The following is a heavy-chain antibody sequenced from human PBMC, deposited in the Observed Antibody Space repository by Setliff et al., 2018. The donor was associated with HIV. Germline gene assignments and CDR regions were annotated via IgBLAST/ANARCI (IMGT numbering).Heavy chain of an antibody. CDR3: VSRSRHMVRGYYFDY. J-gene: IGHJ4*02. Sequence: PSETLSLTCAVSGYSISDGYYWGWIRLPPGKGLEWIGNVYTRGNTYYNPSLKSRVTMSIDASKNRFSLKLSPATAADTAVYYCVSRSRHMVRGYYFDYWGQGALVTVSS. CDR1: GYSISDGYY. V-gene: IGHV4-38-2*01. D-gene: IGHD3-10*01. CDR2: VYTRGNT.